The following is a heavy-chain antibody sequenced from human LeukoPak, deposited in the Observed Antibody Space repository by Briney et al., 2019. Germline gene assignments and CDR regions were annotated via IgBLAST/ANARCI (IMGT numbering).Heavy chain of an antibody. CDR3: AKAEGWELPYYFDY. CDR2: ISWNSGSI. D-gene: IGHD1-26*01. Sequence: GRSLRLSCAASGFTFDDYAMHWVRQAPGKGLEWVSGISWNSGSIGYADSVKGRFTISRDNAKNSLYLQMNSLRAEDTALYYCAKAEGWELPYYFDYWGQGTLVTVSS. V-gene: IGHV3-9*01. J-gene: IGHJ4*02. CDR1: GFTFDDYA.